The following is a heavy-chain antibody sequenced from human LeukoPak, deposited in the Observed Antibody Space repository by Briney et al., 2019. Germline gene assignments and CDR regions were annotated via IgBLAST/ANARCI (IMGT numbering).Heavy chain of an antibody. CDR1: GGTITTYY. Sequence: SETLSLTCAVSGGTITTYYWTCIRQPPGQALEWIGYIYYTGNTKYNPSLESRVTMSIDSSKNEFSLKIYSVNAADTAVYFCASVAVVTALGQWGQGTLVTVSS. D-gene: IGHD2-21*02. CDR2: IYYTGNT. J-gene: IGHJ4*02. CDR3: ASVAVVTALGQ. V-gene: IGHV4-59*01.